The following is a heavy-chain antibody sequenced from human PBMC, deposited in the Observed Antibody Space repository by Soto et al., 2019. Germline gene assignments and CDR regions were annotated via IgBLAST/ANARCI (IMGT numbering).Heavy chain of an antibody. D-gene: IGHD5-12*01. V-gene: IGHV3-9*01. CDR2: ISWNRGDI. J-gene: IGHJ6*02. CDR3: AKGKVATIKYYGMDV. CDR1: GFMFEDYA. Sequence: EVELVESGGGLVQPGRSLTLACAASGFMFEDYAMHWVRQVPGKGLEWVSGISWNRGDIAYVDSVKGRFTISRDNAKKSLTLQTNSLRLEDTALYYCAKGKVATIKYYGMDVWGQGTTVIVSS.